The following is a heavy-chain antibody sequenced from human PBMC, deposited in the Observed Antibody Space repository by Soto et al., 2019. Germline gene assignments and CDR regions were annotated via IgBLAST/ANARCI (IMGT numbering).Heavy chain of an antibody. Sequence: PGESLKISCKGSGYSFTSYWIGWVRQMPGKGLEWMGIIYPGDSDTRYSPSFQGQVTISADKSISTAYLQWSSLKAPDTAMYYCARGPRGAYYDFWSGSYYGMDVWGQGTTVTVSS. D-gene: IGHD3-3*01. CDR1: GYSFTSYW. CDR2: IYPGDSDT. J-gene: IGHJ6*02. V-gene: IGHV5-51*01. CDR3: ARGPRGAYYDFWSGSYYGMDV.